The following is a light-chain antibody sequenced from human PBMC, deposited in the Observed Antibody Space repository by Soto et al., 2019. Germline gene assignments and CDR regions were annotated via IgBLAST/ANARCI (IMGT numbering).Light chain of an antibody. CDR2: GAS. V-gene: IGKV3D-15*01. CDR3: QQYAASPLT. CDR1: QSVSSN. J-gene: IGKJ5*01. Sequence: EIVMTQSPATLSVSPGERATLSCRASQSVSSNLAWYQQRPGQAPRLLISGASTRASGVPVRFSGSGSGTYFTLTISRLEPEDFALYFCQQYAASPLTFAQGTRLEIK.